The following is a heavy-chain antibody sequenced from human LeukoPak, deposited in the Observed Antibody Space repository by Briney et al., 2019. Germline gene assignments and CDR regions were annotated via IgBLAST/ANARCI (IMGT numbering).Heavy chain of an antibody. Sequence: GGSLRLSCAASGFTFSSYSMNWVRQAPGKGLEWVSSISSSSSYIYYADSVKGRFTISRDNAKNSLYLQMNSPRAEDTAVYYCARDLNVDTAMLDYWGQGTLVTVSS. CDR2: ISSSSSYI. V-gene: IGHV3-21*01. D-gene: IGHD5-18*01. CDR3: ARDLNVDTAMLDY. J-gene: IGHJ4*02. CDR1: GFTFSSYS.